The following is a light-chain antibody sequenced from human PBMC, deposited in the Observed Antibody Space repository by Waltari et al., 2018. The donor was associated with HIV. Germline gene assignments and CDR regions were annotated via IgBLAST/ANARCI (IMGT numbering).Light chain of an antibody. CDR1: QSTITY. V-gene: IGKV1-5*03. CDR2: AAS. CDR3: QQYHTYPWT. J-gene: IGKJ1*01. Sequence: DIQMTQSPSTLSASVGDRVSITCQASQSTITYLAWYQQKPGKAPNLLIYAASNLQSGVQSRFSGSGSGTEFTLTISSLQPDDFATYYCQQYHTYPWTFGQGTKVEI.